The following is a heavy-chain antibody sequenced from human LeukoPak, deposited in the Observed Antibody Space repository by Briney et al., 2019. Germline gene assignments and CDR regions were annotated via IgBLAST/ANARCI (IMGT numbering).Heavy chain of an antibody. Sequence: GGPVRLSCAASGFGFNSLGMHWVRQAPGKGLEWVAVISPDGTKKLYADSVTGRFTISRDSSKNTVSLQLNSMRAEDTAVYYCAKEYKFFSGYDYWGQGTLVTVSS. J-gene: IGHJ4*02. CDR2: ISPDGTKK. CDR3: AKEYKFFSGYDY. D-gene: IGHD5-12*01. V-gene: IGHV3-30*18. CDR1: GFGFNSLG.